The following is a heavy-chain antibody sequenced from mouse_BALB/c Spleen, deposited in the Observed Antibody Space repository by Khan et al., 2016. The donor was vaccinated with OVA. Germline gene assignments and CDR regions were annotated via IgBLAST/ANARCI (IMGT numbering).Heavy chain of an antibody. V-gene: IGHV1S137*01. CDR2: ISTYYGDV. CDR3: TGGAGGSRFAY. CDR1: GYTFTDFT. J-gene: IGHJ3*01. Sequence: QVQLQQSGAELVRPGVSVKISCKGSGYTFTDFTIHWVKQSHALSLEWIGVISTYYGDVTYNQKFKGKATMTVDKSSSTTYMELARLTSEDSAIXYWTGGAGGSRFAYWGQGTLVTVSA.